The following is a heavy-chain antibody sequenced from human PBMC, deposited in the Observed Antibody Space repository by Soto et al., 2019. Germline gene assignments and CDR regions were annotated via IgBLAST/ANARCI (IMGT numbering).Heavy chain of an antibody. J-gene: IGHJ5*02. CDR3: ARAAYSNPNNWFDT. V-gene: IGHV4-59*01. CDR1: GGSISSYY. CDR2: IYYSGSI. Sequence: PSETLSLTCTVSGGSISSYYWSWIRQPPGKGLEWIGYIYYSGSINYNPSLKSRVTISVDTSKNQFSLKLSSVTAADTAVYYCARAAYSNPNNWFDTWGQGTLVTVSS. D-gene: IGHD4-4*01.